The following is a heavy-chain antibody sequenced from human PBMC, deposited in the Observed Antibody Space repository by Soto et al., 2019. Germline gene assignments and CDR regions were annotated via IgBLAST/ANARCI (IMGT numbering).Heavy chain of an antibody. J-gene: IGHJ4*02. V-gene: IGHV3-23*01. D-gene: IGHD3-22*01. CDR2: ISGSGSTI. CDR3: AKVFYYDDSSGYYYLHA. Sequence: GLLLSLFCTVVGVPFSSYGVSWIRPPNGEGPEWISSISGSGSTIYYADSVKGRFTISRDNSKNTLYLQMSSLRAEDTAVYYCAKVFYYDDSSGYYYLHAGGQATLVT. CDR1: GVPFSSYG.